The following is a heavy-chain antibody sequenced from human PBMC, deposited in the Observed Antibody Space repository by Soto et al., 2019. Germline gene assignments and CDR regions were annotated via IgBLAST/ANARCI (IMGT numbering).Heavy chain of an antibody. D-gene: IGHD4-17*01. V-gene: IGHV4-59*01. CDR1: GASIRSYY. CDR3: ASLTTVTTVDP. J-gene: IGHJ5*02. CDR2: IYYSGST. Sequence: SATLSLTCTISGASIRSYYWTWIRQPPGKGLEWIGYIYYSGSTNYNPSLKSRVTISVDTSKNQFSLKLSSVTAADTAVYYCASLTTVTTVDPPGQGTLVTVS.